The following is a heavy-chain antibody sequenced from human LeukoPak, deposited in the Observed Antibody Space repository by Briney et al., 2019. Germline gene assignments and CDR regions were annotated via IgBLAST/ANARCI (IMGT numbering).Heavy chain of an antibody. J-gene: IGHJ4*02. Sequence: SEPLSLTCGVCGGFFSGYYWRWIRQPRGGGGEWIGENNHIGSTNYDPSLKSRVTISVDTSKNQYSLKLRSVTAADTAVYYCAICPGIVGATTYDYGGQGTLVTVSS. CDR2: NNHIGST. CDR1: GGFFSGYY. V-gene: IGHV4-34*01. CDR3: AICPGIVGATTYDY. D-gene: IGHD1-26*01.